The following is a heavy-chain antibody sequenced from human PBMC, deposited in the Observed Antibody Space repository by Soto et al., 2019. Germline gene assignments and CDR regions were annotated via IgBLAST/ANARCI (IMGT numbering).Heavy chain of an antibody. CDR2: ISGMEDRT. CDR3: AKTYTGG. CDR1: GFNLRAQA. Sequence: LQSGGGIAQPGGSLRLSCTASGFNLRAQALSWVRQAPGGGLEWVSGISGMEDRTNYADFVKGRFFISKDRAKNTLTLQMNGLRDDATAVYSCAKTYTGGWGQGTEVSVSS. V-gene: IGHV3-23*01. J-gene: IGHJ4*02. D-gene: IGHD3-10*01.